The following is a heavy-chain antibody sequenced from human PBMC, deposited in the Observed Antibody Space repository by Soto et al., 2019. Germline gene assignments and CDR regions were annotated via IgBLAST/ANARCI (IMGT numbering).Heavy chain of an antibody. J-gene: IGHJ4*02. D-gene: IGHD3-9*01. V-gene: IGHV1-24*01. CDR1: GYTLRELS. Sequence: QVHLVQSGPEVKKPGASVKVSCKVSGYTLRELSMHWVRQTPGKGLEWMGGFDPEDHETFYTQEFQGRVAMTEDTSTDTAHMELRSLRPEDTAIYYCATNVRDHDVLTGTSYCFDSWGQGTLVTVSS. CDR3: ATNVRDHDVLTGTSYCFDS. CDR2: FDPEDHET.